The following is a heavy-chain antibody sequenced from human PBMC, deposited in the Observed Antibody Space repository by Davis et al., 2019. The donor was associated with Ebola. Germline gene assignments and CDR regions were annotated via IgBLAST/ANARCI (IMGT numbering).Heavy chain of an antibody. J-gene: IGHJ6*03. D-gene: IGHD6-13*01. Sequence: GESLKISCAASGFTFSSYGMHWVRQAPGKGLEWVSSISSSSSYIYYADSVKGRFTISRDNAKNSLYLQMNSLRAEDTAVYYCARVEKGSSSWYSPPPYYYYYYMDVWGKGTTVTVSS. CDR2: ISSSSSYI. CDR3: ARVEKGSSSWYSPPPYYYYYYMDV. CDR1: GFTFSSYG. V-gene: IGHV3-21*01.